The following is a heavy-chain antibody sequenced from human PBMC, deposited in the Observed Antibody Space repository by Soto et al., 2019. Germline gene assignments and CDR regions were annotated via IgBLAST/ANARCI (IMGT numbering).Heavy chain of an antibody. CDR1: GGSIDSYW. J-gene: IGHJ4*02. CDR3: ARDIGSYAYAEGY. CDR2: VYSSGTT. D-gene: IGHD2-2*01. Sequence: SGNLAITCTVSGGSIDSYWWSWIRQPAGKRLEWIGRVYSSGTTDYNPYLNSRATMSVXXXKXXXXLKXTSXXAADTAVFYYARDIGSYAYAEGYWVQVT. V-gene: IGHV4-4*07.